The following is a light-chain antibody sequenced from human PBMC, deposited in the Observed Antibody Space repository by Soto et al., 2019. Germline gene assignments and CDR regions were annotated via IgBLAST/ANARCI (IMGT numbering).Light chain of an antibody. Sequence: EIAMPQYPATLSVSTGERATLSCRASQSVSSNLAWYHKKPGQAPRLLIYGASTRATGIPASFSGSASGTEFTLTISSLQSDVVAVYDCQQYNNWYTFGGGTKVDIK. CDR2: GAS. CDR3: QQYNNWYT. J-gene: IGKJ4*01. V-gene: IGKV3-15*01. CDR1: QSVSSN.